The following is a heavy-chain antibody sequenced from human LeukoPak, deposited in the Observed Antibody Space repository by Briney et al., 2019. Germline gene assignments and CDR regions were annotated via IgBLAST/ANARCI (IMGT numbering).Heavy chain of an antibody. J-gene: IGHJ1*01. D-gene: IGHD3-22*01. Sequence: ASVKVSCKASGYTFTSYAMNWVRQAPGKGLEWVGWINTNTGNPTYAQGFTGRFVFSLDTSVSTAYLQISSLKAEDTAVYYCARDRRVVVITGYFQHWGQGTLVTVSS. CDR2: INTNTGNP. CDR3: ARDRRVVVITGYFQH. V-gene: IGHV7-4-1*02. CDR1: GYTFTSYA.